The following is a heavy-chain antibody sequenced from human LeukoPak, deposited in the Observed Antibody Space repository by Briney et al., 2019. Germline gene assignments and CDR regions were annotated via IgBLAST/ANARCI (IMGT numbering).Heavy chain of an antibody. CDR1: GYTFTSYA. D-gene: IGHD3-9*01. J-gene: IGHJ6*02. Sequence: ASVNVSCKASGYTFTSYAMHWVRQAPGQRLEWMGWINAGNGNTKYSQKFQGRVTITRDTSASTAYMELSSLRSEDTAVYYCARANWGEYYDILTGYYPYYYYYGMDVWGQGTTVTVSS. CDR3: ARANWGEYYDILTGYYPYYYYYGMDV. CDR2: INAGNGNT. V-gene: IGHV1-3*01.